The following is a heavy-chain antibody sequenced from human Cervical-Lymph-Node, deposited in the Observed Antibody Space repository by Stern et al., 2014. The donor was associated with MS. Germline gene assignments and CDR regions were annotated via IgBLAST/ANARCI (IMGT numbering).Heavy chain of an antibody. CDR1: GFTFSRFV. J-gene: IGHJ3*02. Sequence: VQLVESGGGLVQPGGSLRLSCAASGFTFSRFVMSWVRQAPGKGLEWVSSISDNANLAYHADSVKGRFTISRDNSKNTLFLQMHSLRAEDTAKYFCAKDWKEGELLFPDAFDIWGQGTVVTVSS. D-gene: IGHD2-21*02. CDR3: AKDWKEGELLFPDAFDI. CDR2: ISDNANLA. V-gene: IGHV3-23*04.